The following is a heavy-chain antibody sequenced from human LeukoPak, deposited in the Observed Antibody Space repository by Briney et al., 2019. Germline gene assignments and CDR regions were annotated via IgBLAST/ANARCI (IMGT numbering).Heavy chain of an antibody. Sequence: GGSLRLSCAASGFTFTGYWMHWVRQAPGKGLVWVSIINTDTRGTYYADSVKGRFTISRDNAKNTLSLQMNSLRAEDTAVYYCARAGAYRFDYRGQGALVTVSS. CDR2: INTDTRGT. CDR1: GFTFTGYW. CDR3: ARAGAYRFDY. J-gene: IGHJ4*02. D-gene: IGHD3-16*01. V-gene: IGHV3-74*01.